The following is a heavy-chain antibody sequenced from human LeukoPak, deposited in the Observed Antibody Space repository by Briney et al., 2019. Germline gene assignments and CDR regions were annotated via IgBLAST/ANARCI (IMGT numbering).Heavy chain of an antibody. J-gene: IGHJ1*01. V-gene: IGHV3-23*01. CDR2: ISGSVGST. CDR1: GFTFSSYA. CDR3: ARLRPIPIFGVGPFQH. Sequence: PGGSLRLSCAASGFTFSSYAMSWVRQAPGKGREWVSAISGSVGSTYYADSVKGRFTISRDNSKNTLYLQMNRLRAEDTAVYYCARLRPIPIFGVGPFQHRGPGTLVTVPS. D-gene: IGHD3-3*01.